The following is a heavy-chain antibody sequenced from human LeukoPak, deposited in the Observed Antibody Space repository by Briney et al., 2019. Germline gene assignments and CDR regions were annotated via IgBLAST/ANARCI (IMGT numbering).Heavy chain of an antibody. CDR2: ISSTSSYI. CDR1: GFTFSSY. J-gene: IGHJ4*02. Sequence: PGGSLRLSCAASGFTFSSYMNWVRQAPGKGLEWVSSISSTSSYIYYADSVKGRFTISRDNAKNSLYLQMNSLRDEDTAVYYCARLWGYCSGGSCYSTPYWGQGTLVTVSS. V-gene: IGHV3-21*03. D-gene: IGHD2-15*01. CDR3: ARLWGYCSGGSCYSTPY.